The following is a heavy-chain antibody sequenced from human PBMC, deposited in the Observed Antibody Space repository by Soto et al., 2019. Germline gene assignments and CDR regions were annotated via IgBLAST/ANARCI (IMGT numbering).Heavy chain of an antibody. Sequence: GGSLRLSCAASGFTFSSYAMSWVRQAPGKGLEWVSAISGSGGSTYYADSVKGRFTISRDNSKNTLYLQMNSLRAEDTAVYYCAKDRSSSWYRYCFQHWGQGTLVTVSS. D-gene: IGHD6-13*01. CDR1: GFTFSSYA. CDR2: ISGSGGST. V-gene: IGHV3-23*01. CDR3: AKDRSSSWYRYCFQH. J-gene: IGHJ1*01.